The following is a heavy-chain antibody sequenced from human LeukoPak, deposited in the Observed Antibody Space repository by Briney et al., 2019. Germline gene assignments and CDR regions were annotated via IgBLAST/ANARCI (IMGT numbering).Heavy chain of an antibody. Sequence: PGGSLRLSCAASGFTFSSYGMHWVRQAPGKGLEWVAFIRYDGSNKYYADSVKGRFTISRDNSKNTLYLQMNSLRAEDTAVYYCAKTPSGGPDYYYYMDVWGKGTTVTVSS. J-gene: IGHJ6*03. CDR2: IRYDGSNK. CDR3: AKTPSGGPDYYYYMDV. CDR1: GFTFSSYG. D-gene: IGHD3-10*01. V-gene: IGHV3-30*02.